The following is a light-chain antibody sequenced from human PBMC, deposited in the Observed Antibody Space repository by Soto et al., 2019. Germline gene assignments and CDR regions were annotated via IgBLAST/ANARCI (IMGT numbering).Light chain of an antibody. Sequence: QTVVTQEPSFSVSPGGTVTLTCGLTSGSVSTTYYPSWYQQTPGQAPRTLIYSTNIRSSGVPDRFSGAILGKKAALTITGVQADDESDYHCMLYMGGGLVVVGGGTKLTVL. CDR1: SGSVSTTYY. CDR2: STN. V-gene: IGLV8-61*01. J-gene: IGLJ2*01. CDR3: MLYMGGGLVV.